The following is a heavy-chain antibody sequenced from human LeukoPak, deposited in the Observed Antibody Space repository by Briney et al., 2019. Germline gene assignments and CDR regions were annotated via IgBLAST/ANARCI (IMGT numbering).Heavy chain of an antibody. CDR2: IHYGGST. CDR3: ASLGGALAGYYFDY. D-gene: IGHD3-9*01. CDR1: EGSIGIHS. V-gene: IGHV4-59*08. J-gene: IGHJ4*02. Sequence: SETLSLTCTLSEGSIGIHSWSWIRQPPGKGLEWIGTIHYGGSTNYNPSLKRRVTISVDTSKNQFSLKLSSVTAADTAVYYCASLGGALAGYYFDYWGQGTLVIVSS.